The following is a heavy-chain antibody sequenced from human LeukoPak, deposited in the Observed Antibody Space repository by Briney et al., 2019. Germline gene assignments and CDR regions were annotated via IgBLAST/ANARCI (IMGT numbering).Heavy chain of an antibody. V-gene: IGHV4-59*01. J-gene: IGHJ4*02. Sequence: SETLSLTCTVSGGSIGSYYWSWIRQPPGKGLEWIGYIYYSGSTNYNPSLKSRVTISVDTSKNQFSLKLSSVTAADTAVYYCARSHLWFGELLGYWGQGTLVTVSS. CDR2: IYYSGST. D-gene: IGHD3-10*01. CDR1: GGSIGSYY. CDR3: ARSHLWFGELLGY.